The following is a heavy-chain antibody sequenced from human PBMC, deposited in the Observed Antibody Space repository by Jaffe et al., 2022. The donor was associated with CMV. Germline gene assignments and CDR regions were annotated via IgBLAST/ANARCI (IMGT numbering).Heavy chain of an antibody. CDR3: ARDRTVTTSSNYRKGTWYAFDI. J-gene: IGHJ3*02. Sequence: QVQLQQWGAGLLKPSETLSLTCAVYGGSFSGYYWSWIRQPPGKGLEWIGEINHSGSTNYNPSLKSRVTISVDTSKNQFSLKLSSVTAADTAVYYCARDRTVTTSSNYRKGTWYAFDIWGQGTMVTVSS. CDR1: GGSFSGYY. CDR2: INHSGST. D-gene: IGHD4-4*01. V-gene: IGHV4-34*01.